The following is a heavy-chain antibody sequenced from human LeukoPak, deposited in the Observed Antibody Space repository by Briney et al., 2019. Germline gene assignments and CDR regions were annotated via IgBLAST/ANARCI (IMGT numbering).Heavy chain of an antibody. D-gene: IGHD6-6*01. Sequence: ASVEVSCKASGYTFSSYGISWVRQAPGQGLEWMGWISGYNGNTDYAQKVQGRVTMTTDTSTSTAYMELRSLRSDDTAVYYCARVWIAAGRPNDYYYSYMDVWGKGTTVTVSS. CDR3: ARVWIAAGRPNDYYYSYMDV. CDR2: ISGYNGNT. V-gene: IGHV1-18*01. J-gene: IGHJ6*03. CDR1: GYTFSSYG.